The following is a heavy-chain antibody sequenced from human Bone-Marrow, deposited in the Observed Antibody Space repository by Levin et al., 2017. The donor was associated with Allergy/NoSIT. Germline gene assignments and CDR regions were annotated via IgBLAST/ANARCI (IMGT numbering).Heavy chain of an antibody. CDR1: GFTFSSYA. D-gene: IGHD6-19*01. CDR3: AKGWLVNGYFDY. Sequence: SCAASGFTFSSYAMSWVRQAPGKGLEWVSAISGSGGSTYYADSVKGRFTISRDNSKNTLYLQMNSLRAEDTAVYYCAKGWLVNGYFDYWGQGTLVTVSS. V-gene: IGHV3-23*01. CDR2: ISGSGGST. J-gene: IGHJ4*02.